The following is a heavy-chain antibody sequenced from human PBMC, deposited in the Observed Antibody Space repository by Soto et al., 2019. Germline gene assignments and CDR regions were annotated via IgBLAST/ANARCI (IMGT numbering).Heavy chain of an antibody. V-gene: IGHV2-5*01. Sequence: QITLKESGPALVKPTQTLTLTCTFSGFSLSTSGVGVGWIRQPPGKAREGLGIIYWNDDKKYSPSLRSRLGITKDTFRNPVVLKMTNVDPLDTATYYCARRRGYNWNNPAFDSWGQGALVTVSS. CDR1: GFSLSTSGVG. CDR2: IYWNDDK. J-gene: IGHJ4*02. CDR3: ARRRGYNWNNPAFDS. D-gene: IGHD1-20*01.